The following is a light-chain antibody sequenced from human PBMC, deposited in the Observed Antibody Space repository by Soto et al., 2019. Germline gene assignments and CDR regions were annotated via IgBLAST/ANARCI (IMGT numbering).Light chain of an antibody. J-gene: IGKJ1*01. V-gene: IGKV3-20*01. CDR3: QQYGSSGT. Sequence: SGLTQSPSTLSLSPGERATLSCKTSQSRGSNYLAWYQQKPGQAPRLLIYGASNRATGIPDRFSGSGSGTDFTLTISRLEPEDFAVYYCQQYGSSGTFGQGTKVDIK. CDR2: GAS. CDR1: QSRGSNY.